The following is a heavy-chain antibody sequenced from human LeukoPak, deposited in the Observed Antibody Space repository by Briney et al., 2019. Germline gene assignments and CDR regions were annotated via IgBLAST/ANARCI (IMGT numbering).Heavy chain of an antibody. CDR2: IHHSGST. CDR1: GYSINSGYY. D-gene: IGHD5-18*01. V-gene: IGHV4-38-2*02. CDR3: ARVRGYFPDY. J-gene: IGHJ4*02. Sequence: PSETLSLTCTVSGYSINSGYYWGWIRQPPGKGLEWIGSIHHSGSTYYNPSLQSRVTISVDTSNNQFSLKLNSVAAADTALYYCARVRGYFPDYWGQGTLVTVSS.